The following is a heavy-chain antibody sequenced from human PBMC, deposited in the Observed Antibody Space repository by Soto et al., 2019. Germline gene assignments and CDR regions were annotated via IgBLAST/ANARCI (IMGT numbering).Heavy chain of an antibody. D-gene: IGHD1-26*01. CDR1: GFTFSSYE. Sequence: EVQLVESGGGLVQPGGSLRLSCAASGFTFSSYEMNWVRQAPGKGLEWVSYISSSGSTIYYADSVKGRFTISRDNAKNSLYLQMKSLRAEDTAVYYCARDGFPGCYYAFDIWGQGTMVTVSS. CDR3: ARDGFPGCYYAFDI. CDR2: ISSSGSTI. V-gene: IGHV3-48*03. J-gene: IGHJ3*02.